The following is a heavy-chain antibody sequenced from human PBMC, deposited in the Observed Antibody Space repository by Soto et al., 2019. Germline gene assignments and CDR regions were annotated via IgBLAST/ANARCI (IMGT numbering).Heavy chain of an antibody. J-gene: IGHJ4*02. CDR2: IYYSGST. D-gene: IGHD1-26*01. CDR3: ARGLITGSQYSGGWYYFDS. Sequence: SETLSLTCTVSGGSISSSNYYWGWIRQPPGKGLEWIGSIYYSGSTYYNPSLKSRVTISVDTSKNQFSLKLSSVTAADTAVYYCARGLITGSQYSGGWYYFDSWGQGTQVTVSS. V-gene: IGHV4-39*01. CDR1: GGSISSSNYY.